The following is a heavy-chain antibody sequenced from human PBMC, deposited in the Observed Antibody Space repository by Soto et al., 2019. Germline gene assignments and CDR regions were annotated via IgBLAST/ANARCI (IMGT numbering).Heavy chain of an antibody. J-gene: IGHJ4*02. CDR2: IGTAGDT. Sequence: EVQLVESGGGLVQPGGSLRLSCAASGFTFSSYDMHWVRQATGKGLEWVSAIGTAGDTYYPGSVKGRFTISRDNVKNSLYLQMSSLRGGDTAVYYCARGGLWFGEFTYWGQGTLVTVSS. V-gene: IGHV3-13*01. D-gene: IGHD3-10*01. CDR3: ARGGLWFGEFTY. CDR1: GFTFSSYD.